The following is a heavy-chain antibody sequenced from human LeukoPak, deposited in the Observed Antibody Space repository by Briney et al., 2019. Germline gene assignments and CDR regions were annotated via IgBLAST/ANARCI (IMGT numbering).Heavy chain of an antibody. V-gene: IGHV1-8*01. CDR3: ARVGVVVAAPMVGYGMDV. CDR1: GYTFTSYD. CDR2: MNPNSGNT. D-gene: IGHD2-15*01. J-gene: IGHJ6*02. Sequence: GASVKVSCKASGYTFTSYDINWVRQATGQGLEWMGWMNPNSGNTGYAQKFQGRVTMTRNTSISTAYIELSSLRSEDTAVYYCARVGVVVAAPMVGYGMDVWGQGTTVTVSS.